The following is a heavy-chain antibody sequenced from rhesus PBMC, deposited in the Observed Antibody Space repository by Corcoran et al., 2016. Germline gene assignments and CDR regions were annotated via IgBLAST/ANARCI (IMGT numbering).Heavy chain of an antibody. CDR1: GYTFTDSY. Sequence: EVQLVQSGAEVKKPGASVKISCKASGYTFTDSYLHLLRQAPGKGLEWMGRVDPEDGEAIHAQKFQDRVTITADTSTDTAYMELSSLRSEDTAVYYCATAHPYSGSFDYWGQGVLVTVSS. J-gene: IGHJ4*01. D-gene: IGHD6-25*01. CDR2: VDPEDGEA. V-gene: IGHV1-111*02. CDR3: ATAHPYSGSFDY.